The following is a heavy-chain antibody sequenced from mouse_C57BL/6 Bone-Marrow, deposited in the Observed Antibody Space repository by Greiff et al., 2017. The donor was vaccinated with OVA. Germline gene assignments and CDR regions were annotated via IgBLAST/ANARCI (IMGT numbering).Heavy chain of an antibody. CDR1: GYAFSSSW. V-gene: IGHV1-82*01. D-gene: IGHD1-1*01. CDR3: AGPYYYGSSYAWFAY. J-gene: IGHJ3*01. CDR2: IYPGDGDT. Sequence: QVQLQQPGAELVKPGASVKLSCKASGYAFSSSWMNWVKQRPGKGLEWIGRIYPGDGDTNYNGKFKGKATLTADKSSSTAYMQLSSLTSEDSAVYFCAGPYYYGSSYAWFAYWGQGTLVTVSA.